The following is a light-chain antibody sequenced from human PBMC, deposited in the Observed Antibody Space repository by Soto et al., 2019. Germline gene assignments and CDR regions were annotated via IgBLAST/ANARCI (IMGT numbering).Light chain of an antibody. Sequence: QSALTQPASVSGSPGQSITISCTGTSSDVGGYNYVSWYQQHPGKAPKLMIYDVSNRPSGVSNRFSGSKSGNTASLTFSGLQAEDEADYYCSSYTITSTRVVFGEGTKLTVL. V-gene: IGLV2-14*01. CDR2: DVS. CDR3: SSYTITSTRVV. J-gene: IGLJ2*01. CDR1: SSDVGGYNY.